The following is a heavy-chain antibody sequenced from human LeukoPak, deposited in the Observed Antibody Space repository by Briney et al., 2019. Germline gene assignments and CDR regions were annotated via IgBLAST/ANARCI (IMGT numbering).Heavy chain of an antibody. CDR2: IYSDGTT. Sequence: PGGSLRLSCLASGFTVSDNYMSWVRQAPGMGLEWVSVIYSDGTTHYTDSVKGRFTISRDNSKKILYLQMNSLRAEDTAVYYCGKEVERHFDLKYWGQGTLVTVSS. V-gene: IGHV3-53*01. J-gene: IGHJ4*02. CDR1: GFTVSDNY. CDR3: GKEVERHFDLKY.